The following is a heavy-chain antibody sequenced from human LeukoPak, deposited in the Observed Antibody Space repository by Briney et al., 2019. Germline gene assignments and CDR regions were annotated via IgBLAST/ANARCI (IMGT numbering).Heavy chain of an antibody. J-gene: IGHJ4*01. CDR1: GYTFSNYG. D-gene: IGHD1-1*01. V-gene: IGHV1-18*01. CDR2: ITAYNGNR. Sequence: GALVKVSCKTSGYTFSNYGISWVRQAPGQGLEWMGWITAYNGNRLYAQRFQGRITLTTDTSTSTSYMELRSLEYDDTAIYYCARDNDKVVDHWGQGTLVTVSS. CDR3: ARDNDKVVDH.